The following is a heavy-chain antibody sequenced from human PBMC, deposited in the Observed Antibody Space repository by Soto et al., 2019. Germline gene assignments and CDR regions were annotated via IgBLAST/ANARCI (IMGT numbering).Heavy chain of an antibody. CDR1: GFTFSNAW. J-gene: IGHJ6*02. CDR2: IKGKAECGTT. V-gene: IGHV3-15*07. D-gene: IGHD3-10*01. CDR3: TTGGWLWFGELAYCYYGMYV. Sequence: GGSLRLSCAASGFTFSNAWMNWVRQAPGKGLEWVGGIKGKAECGTTEYTETVKCRFTISRDYSKNTLYLQMNSLKTEDTDVYYYTTGGWLWFGELAYCYYGMYVWGQGTTVTVSS.